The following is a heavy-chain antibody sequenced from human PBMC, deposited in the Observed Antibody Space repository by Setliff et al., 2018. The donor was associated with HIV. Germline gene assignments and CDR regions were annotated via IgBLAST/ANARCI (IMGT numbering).Heavy chain of an antibody. CDR3: ARLPQDVRSSIDF. J-gene: IGHJ4*02. CDR2: INVDGSSI. V-gene: IGHV3-74*01. D-gene: IGHD6-6*01. Sequence: PGGSLRLSCAASGFTFTDYWMHLVRQVPGQGLVWVSRINVDGSSISYADSVKGRFTISRDNAKNTLFLQMNSLRAEDTAVYYCARLPQDVRSSIDFWGQGTLVTVSS. CDR1: GFTFTDYW.